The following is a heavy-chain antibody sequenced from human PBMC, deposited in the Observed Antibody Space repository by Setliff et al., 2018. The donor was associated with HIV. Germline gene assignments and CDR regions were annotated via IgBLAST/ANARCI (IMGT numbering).Heavy chain of an antibody. CDR3: AKMVRGSLSARRMYYFDS. J-gene: IGHJ4*02. V-gene: IGHV4-30-4*01. D-gene: IGHD3-10*01. CDR2: VYYNGIT. CDR1: SDFASGDDFY. Sequence: SETLSLTCTVSSDFASGDDFYWSWIRQAPGRGLEWIGYVYYNGITHYNPSLKSRLTISIDTSGRRFSLNLTSVTALDTAVYFCAKMVRGSLSARRMYYFDSWGQGTMVTVSS.